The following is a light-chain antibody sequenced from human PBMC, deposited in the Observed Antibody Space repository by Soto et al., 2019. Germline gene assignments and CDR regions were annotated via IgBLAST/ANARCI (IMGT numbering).Light chain of an antibody. V-gene: IGKV3-15*01. Sequence: RVTTQSPATLSVSPGERATLSCRASQNVAGDLAWCQQKPGQAPRLLIYRTSTRATGIPARFSGSGSGTEFTLTISSLQSEDFAVYYCQEYNGRSSFGQGNKVEIK. CDR3: QEYNGRSS. CDR2: RTS. CDR1: QNVAGD. J-gene: IGKJ1*01.